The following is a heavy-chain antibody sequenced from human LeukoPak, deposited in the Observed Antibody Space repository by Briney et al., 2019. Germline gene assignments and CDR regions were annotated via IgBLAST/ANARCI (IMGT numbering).Heavy chain of an antibody. V-gene: IGHV4-4*02. Sequence: SGTLSLTCAVSGVSISSSEWWIWVRQPPGQGLEWIGEIHRAGRTRYNPSLKSRVTISMDYSRNQFSLKLTSVTAADTTIYYCGKTDIYFNPIDYWGPGSLVTVSS. CDR1: GVSISSSEW. CDR3: GKTDIYFNPIDY. J-gene: IGHJ4*02. D-gene: IGHD3-9*01. CDR2: IHRAGRT.